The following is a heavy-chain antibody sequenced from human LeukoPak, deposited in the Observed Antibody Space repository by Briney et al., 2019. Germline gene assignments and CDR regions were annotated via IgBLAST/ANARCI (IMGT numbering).Heavy chain of an antibody. CDR1: GGTFSSYA. J-gene: IGHJ3*02. V-gene: IGHV1-69*05. CDR2: IIPIFGTA. CDR3: ARDSPGAFDI. Sequence: GASAKVSCKASGGTFSSYAISWVRQAPGQGLEWMGGIIPIFGTANYAQKFQGRVTITTDESTSTAYMELSSLRSEDTAVYYCARDSPGAFDIWGQGTMVTVSS.